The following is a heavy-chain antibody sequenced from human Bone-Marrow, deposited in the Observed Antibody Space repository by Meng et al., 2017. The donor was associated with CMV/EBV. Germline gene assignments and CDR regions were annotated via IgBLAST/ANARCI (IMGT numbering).Heavy chain of an antibody. CDR1: GFTFSSYS. CDR2: ISSSSSTI. J-gene: IGHJ6*02. CDR3: ASTQPDGYDFWSGGSYYYYGMDV. V-gene: IGHV3-48*04. D-gene: IGHD3-3*01. Sequence: GESLKISCAASGFTFSSYSMNWVRQAPGKGLEWVSYISSSSSTIYYADSVKGRFTISRDNAKNSLYLQMNSLRAEDTAVYYCASTQPDGYDFWSGGSYYYYGMDVWGQGTTVTVSS.